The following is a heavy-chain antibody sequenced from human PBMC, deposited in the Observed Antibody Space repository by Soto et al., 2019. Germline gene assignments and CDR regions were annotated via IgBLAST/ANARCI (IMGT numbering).Heavy chain of an antibody. J-gene: IGHJ6*02. D-gene: IGHD4-4*01. CDR2: ISYDGSNK. V-gene: IGHV3-30-3*01. CDR1: GFTFSSYA. Sequence: QVQLVESGGGVVQPGRSLRLSCAASGFTFSSYAMHWVRQAPGKGLEWVAVISYDGSNKYYADSVKGRFTISRDNSKNTLYLQMNSLRAEDTAVYYCARSKRPLHYYYYGMDVWGQGTTVTVSS. CDR3: ARSKRPLHYYYYGMDV.